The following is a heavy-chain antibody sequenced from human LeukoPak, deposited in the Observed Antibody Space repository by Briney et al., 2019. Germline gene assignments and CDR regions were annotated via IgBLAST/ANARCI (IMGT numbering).Heavy chain of an antibody. D-gene: IGHD1-26*01. Sequence: RPGGSLRLSCAASGFTFSSYWMSWVRQAPGKGLEWVANIKQDGSEKYYVDSVKGRFTISRDNAKNSLYLQMNSLGTEDTALYYCAKDMRSGATIDYWGQGTLVTVSS. J-gene: IGHJ4*02. CDR3: AKDMRSGATIDY. CDR1: GFTFSSYW. V-gene: IGHV3-7*05. CDR2: IKQDGSEK.